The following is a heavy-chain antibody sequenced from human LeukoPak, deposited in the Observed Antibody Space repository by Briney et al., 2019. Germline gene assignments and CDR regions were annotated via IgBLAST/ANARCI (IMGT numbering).Heavy chain of an antibody. CDR1: GFTFSSYA. CDR3: AKPQRGAIVIVPALYYFNY. Sequence: GGSLRLSCAASGFTFSSYAMTWVRQAPGKGLEWVSVISGSGGRTYYADSVKGRFTISRDNSKNTLYLQMNSLRAEDTAVYYCAKPQRGAIVIVPALYYFNYWGQGTLVTVSS. D-gene: IGHD2-2*01. V-gene: IGHV3-23*01. CDR2: ISGSGGRT. J-gene: IGHJ4*02.